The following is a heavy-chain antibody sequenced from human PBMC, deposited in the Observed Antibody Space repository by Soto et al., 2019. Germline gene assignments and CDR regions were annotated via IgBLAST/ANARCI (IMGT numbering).Heavy chain of an antibody. CDR2: IYHSGST. CDR1: GGSISSGGYS. Sequence: LSLTCAVSGGSISSGGYSWSWIRQPPGKGLEWIGYIYHSGSTYYNPSLKSRVTISVDRSKNQFSLKLSSVTAADTAVYYCARVAFDSSGYYYYFDYWGQGTLVTVSS. J-gene: IGHJ4*02. CDR3: ARVAFDSSGYYYYFDY. V-gene: IGHV4-30-2*01. D-gene: IGHD3-22*01.